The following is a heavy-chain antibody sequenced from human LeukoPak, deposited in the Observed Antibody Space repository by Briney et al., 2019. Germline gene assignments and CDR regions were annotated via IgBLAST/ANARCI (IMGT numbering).Heavy chain of an antibody. Sequence: GGSLRLSCAASGFTFSSYTMNWVRQAPGKGLEWVSYISSSSTNIYYADSVEGRFTISRDNAKNSLYLQMNSLRAEDTAVYYCARVGDDYGDYPIDYWGQGTLVTVSS. CDR1: GFTFSSYT. D-gene: IGHD4-17*01. J-gene: IGHJ4*02. CDR2: ISSSSTNI. V-gene: IGHV3-48*01. CDR3: ARVGDDYGDYPIDY.